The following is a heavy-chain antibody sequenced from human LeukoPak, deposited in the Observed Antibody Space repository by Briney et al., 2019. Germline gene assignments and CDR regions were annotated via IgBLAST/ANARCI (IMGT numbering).Heavy chain of an antibody. J-gene: IGHJ6*02. V-gene: IGHV1-18*04. CDR3: ARKDGQWLDKYYYYYGMDV. CDR1: GYTFTSYY. Sequence: ASVKVSCKASGYTFTSYYMHWVRQAPGQGLEWMGWISAYNGNTNYAQKLQGRVTMTTDTSTSTAYMELRSLRSDDTAVYYCARKDGQWLDKYYYYYGMDVWGQGTTVTVSS. CDR2: ISAYNGNT. D-gene: IGHD6-19*01.